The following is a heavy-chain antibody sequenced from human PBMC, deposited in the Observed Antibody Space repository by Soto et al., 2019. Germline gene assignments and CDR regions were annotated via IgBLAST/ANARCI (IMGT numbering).Heavy chain of an antibody. Sequence: PGGSLRLSCAASGFTFDDYAMHWVRQAPGKGLEWVSGISWNSGSIGYADSVKGRFTISRDNAKNSLYLQMNSLRAEDTALYYCAASENWADYYYMDVWGKGTTVTVAS. J-gene: IGHJ6*03. CDR1: GFTFDDYA. D-gene: IGHD3-16*01. V-gene: IGHV3-9*01. CDR2: ISWNSGSI. CDR3: AASENWADYYYMDV.